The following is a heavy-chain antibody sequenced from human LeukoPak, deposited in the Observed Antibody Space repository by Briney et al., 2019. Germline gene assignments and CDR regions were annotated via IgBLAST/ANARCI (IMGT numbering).Heavy chain of an antibody. V-gene: IGHV5-51*01. CDR3: ATHPRYCSSTSCPKGENAFDI. CDR2: IYPGDSDT. CDR1: GYSFTSYW. D-gene: IGHD2-2*01. Sequence: GESLKISCKGSGYSFTSYWIGWVRQMPGKGLEWMGIIYPGDSDTRYSPSFQGQVTISADKSISTAYLQWSSLKASDTAMYYCATHPRYCSSTSCPKGENAFDIWGQRTMVTVSS. J-gene: IGHJ3*02.